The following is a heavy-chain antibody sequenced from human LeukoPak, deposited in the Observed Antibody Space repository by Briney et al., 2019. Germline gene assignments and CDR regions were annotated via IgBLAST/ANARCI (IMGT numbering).Heavy chain of an antibody. CDR2: IYWNDDK. V-gene: IGHV2-5*01. CDR3: IHTVDYGGNPNDY. CDR1: GFSLSSGVVG. D-gene: IGHD4-23*01. J-gene: IGHJ4*02. Sequence: ESGPTLVKPTQTLTLTCTFSGFSLSSGVVGVGWIRQPPGKALEWLALIYWNDDKRYSPSLRNRLTITKDSSENQVVLTLTNMEPVDTATYYCIHTVDYGGNPNDYWGQGTLVTVSS.